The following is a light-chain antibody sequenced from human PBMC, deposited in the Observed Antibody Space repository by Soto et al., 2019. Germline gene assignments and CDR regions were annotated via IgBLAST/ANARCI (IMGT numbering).Light chain of an antibody. J-gene: IGKJ5*01. Sequence: EIVLTQSPATLSWALGERATLSCRASQSIGSYLAWYQHKVGQPPRLLIYGASSRATGIPDRFSGTGSGTDFTLTINNLEPEDFAVYSCQVRTNWSIAFGRGTRLEIK. V-gene: IGKV3-11*01. CDR2: GAS. CDR1: QSIGSY. CDR3: QVRTNWSIA.